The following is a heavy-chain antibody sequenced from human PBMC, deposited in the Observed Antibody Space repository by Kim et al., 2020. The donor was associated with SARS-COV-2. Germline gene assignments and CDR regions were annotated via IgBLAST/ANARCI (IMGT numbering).Heavy chain of an antibody. D-gene: IGHD3-10*01. CDR1: GFTFSSYA. V-gene: IGHV3-30*04. CDR3: ARQRGVWFGELLSSGDY. CDR2: ISYDGSNK. Sequence: GGSLRLSCAASGFTFSSYAMHWVRQAPGKGLEWVAVISYDGSNKYYADSVKGRFTISRDNSKNTLYLQMNSLRAEDTAVYYCARQRGVWFGELLSSGDYWGQGTLVTVSS. J-gene: IGHJ4*02.